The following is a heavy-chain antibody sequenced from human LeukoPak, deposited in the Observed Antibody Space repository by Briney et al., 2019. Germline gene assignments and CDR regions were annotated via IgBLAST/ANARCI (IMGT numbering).Heavy chain of an antibody. D-gene: IGHD3-22*01. CDR2: IYYSGST. V-gene: IGHV4-59*01. J-gene: IGHJ3*02. Sequence: SETLSLTCAVSGGSISSYYWSWIRQPPGKGLEWIGYIYYSGSTDYNPSLKSRVTISIDTSKNQFSLRLSSVTAADTAVYYYARESNYDSSGYLLDIWGQGTMVTVSS. CDR1: GGSISSYY. CDR3: ARESNYDSSGYLLDI.